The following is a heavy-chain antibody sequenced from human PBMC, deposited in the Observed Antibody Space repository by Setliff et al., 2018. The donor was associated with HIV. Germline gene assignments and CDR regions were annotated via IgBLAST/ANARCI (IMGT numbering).Heavy chain of an antibody. CDR2: IYYSGST. Sequence: SETLSLTCSVSGGSISSDYWSWIRQPPGKGLEWIGYIYYSGSTNYNPSLKSRVTISVATSKNQFSLKLNSVTTADTAVYYCARSRTSSGYYGVTGYGMDVWGQGTTVTVSS. J-gene: IGHJ6*02. D-gene: IGHD3-22*01. CDR3: ARSRTSSGYYGVTGYGMDV. CDR1: GGSISSDY. V-gene: IGHV4-59*01.